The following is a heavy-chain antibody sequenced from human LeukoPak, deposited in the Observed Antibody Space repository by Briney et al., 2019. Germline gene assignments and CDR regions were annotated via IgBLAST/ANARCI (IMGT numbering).Heavy chain of an antibody. D-gene: IGHD3-3*01. V-gene: IGHV5-51*01. Sequence: GESLKISCQGSGYSFTSYWIAWVRQMPGKGLEWMGIIYPGDSNTKYSPSFQGQVTISADKPISTAYLQWSSLKASDTAMYYCARRMSSEWFFDYWGQGTLVTVSS. J-gene: IGHJ4*02. CDR1: GYSFTSYW. CDR3: ARRMSSEWFFDY. CDR2: IYPGDSNT.